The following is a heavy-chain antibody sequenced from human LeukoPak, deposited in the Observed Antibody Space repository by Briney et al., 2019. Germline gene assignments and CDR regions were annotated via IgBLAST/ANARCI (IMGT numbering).Heavy chain of an antibody. Sequence: GGSLRLSCAASRFTFTSYSMNWVRQAPGKGLEWVSSISSSSTYIYYADSVKGRFIISRDNAKNSLYLQMNSLRAEDTAVYYCARGDTALTGYYFDYWGQGTLLTVSS. CDR2: ISSSSTYI. J-gene: IGHJ4*02. CDR1: RFTFTSYS. D-gene: IGHD5-18*01. CDR3: ARGDTALTGYYFDY. V-gene: IGHV3-21*01.